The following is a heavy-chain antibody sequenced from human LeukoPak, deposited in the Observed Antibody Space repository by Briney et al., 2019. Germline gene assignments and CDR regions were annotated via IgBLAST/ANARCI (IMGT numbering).Heavy chain of an antibody. J-gene: IGHJ6*02. CDR3: ARDEDGDYYYYGMDV. Sequence: SETLSLTCTVSGGSISSSSYYWGWIRQPPGKGLGWIGSIYYSGSTYYNPSLKSRVTISVDTSKNQCSLKLSSVTAADTAVYYCARDEDGDYYYYGMDVWGQGTTVTVSS. CDR1: GGSISSSSYY. V-gene: IGHV4-39*07. D-gene: IGHD4-17*01. CDR2: IYYSGST.